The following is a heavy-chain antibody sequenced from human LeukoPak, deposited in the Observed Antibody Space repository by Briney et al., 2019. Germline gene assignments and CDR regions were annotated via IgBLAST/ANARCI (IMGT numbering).Heavy chain of an antibody. J-gene: IGHJ4*02. V-gene: IGHV4-39*01. CDR2: ISYSGT. CDR3: ARRTSNPVGAIDY. Sequence: SQTLSLTCTVSGGSISISNYYWGWIRQPPGRGLEWIGSISYSGTYYNPSLKSRLTISVDTSKNHFSLNLRSVTAADTAVYYCARRTSNPVGAIDYWGQGTLVTVSS. CDR1: GGSISISNYY. D-gene: IGHD1-26*01.